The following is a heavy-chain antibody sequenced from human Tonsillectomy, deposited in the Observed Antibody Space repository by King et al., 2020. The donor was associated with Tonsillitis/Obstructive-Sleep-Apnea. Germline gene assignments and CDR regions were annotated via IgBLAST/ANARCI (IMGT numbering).Heavy chain of an antibody. CDR1: GYTFTTYG. V-gene: IGHV1-18*01. J-gene: IGHJ4*02. D-gene: IGHD3-22*01. CDR3: ARDSRSHYYDTSGYYTFDY. Sequence: VQLVESGAEVKKPGASVKVSCKASGYTFTTYGISWVRQAPGQGLEWMGWISAYNGDTNCAQKLQGRVTMTTDTSTSTAYMEVRSLRSDDTAVYYCARDSRSHYYDTSGYYTFDYWGQGTLVTVSS. CDR2: ISAYNGDT.